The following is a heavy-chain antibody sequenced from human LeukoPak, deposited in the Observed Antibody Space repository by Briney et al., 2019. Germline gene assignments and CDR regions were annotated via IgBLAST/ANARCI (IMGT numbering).Heavy chain of an antibody. CDR1: GGSISSSSYY. CDR2: IYYSGST. Sequence: SSETLSLTCTVSGGSISSSSYYWGWIRQPPGKGLEWIGSIYYSGSTYHNPSLKSRVTISVDTSKNQFSLKLSSVTAADTAVYYCARLRGYSYGGEVDYWGQGTLVTVSS. CDR3: ARLRGYSYGGEVDY. D-gene: IGHD5-12*01. J-gene: IGHJ4*02. V-gene: IGHV4-39*07.